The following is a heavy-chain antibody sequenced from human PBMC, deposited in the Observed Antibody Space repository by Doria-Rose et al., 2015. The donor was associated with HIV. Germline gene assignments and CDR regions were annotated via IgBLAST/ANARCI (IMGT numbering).Heavy chain of an antibody. CDR3: ARIKSSRWYHKYYFDF. Sequence: SGPVLVKPTETLTLTYTVSGVSLSSPGMGVSWIRQPPGKALEWLANTFSDDERSYKTSLKSRLTISRGTSKSQVVLTMTDMDPVDTATYYCARIKSSRWYHKYYFDFWGQGTLVIVSA. CDR2: TFSDDER. V-gene: IGHV2-26*01. CDR1: GVSLSSPGMG. J-gene: IGHJ4*02. D-gene: IGHD6-13*01.